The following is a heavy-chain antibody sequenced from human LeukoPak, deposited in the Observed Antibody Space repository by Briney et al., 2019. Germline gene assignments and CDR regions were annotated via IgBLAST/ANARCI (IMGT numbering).Heavy chain of an antibody. CDR3: ARVGDDIVAGGSWFDP. J-gene: IGHJ5*02. CDR2: INAGNGNT. D-gene: IGHD5-12*01. CDR1: GYTFTSYA. Sequence: ASVKVSCKASGYTFTSYAMHWVRQAPGQRLEWMGWINAGNGNTKYSQEFQGRVTITRDTSASTAYMELSSLRSEDTAVYYCARVGDDIVAGGSWFDPWGQGTLVTVSS. V-gene: IGHV1-3*03.